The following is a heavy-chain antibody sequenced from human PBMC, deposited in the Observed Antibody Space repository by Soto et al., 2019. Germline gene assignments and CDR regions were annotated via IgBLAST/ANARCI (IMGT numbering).Heavy chain of an antibody. D-gene: IGHD1-26*01. Sequence: QLVESGGGLVQPGGSLRLSCAASGFTVSSNYMSWVRQAPGKGLEWVSIIYSGGDTYYADSVKGRFTISRDNSKNTLDLQMNSLRAEDTAVYYCARGRVGATGGAYWGQGTLVTVSS. CDR3: ARGRVGATGGAY. V-gene: IGHV3-66*01. J-gene: IGHJ4*02. CDR1: GFTVSSNY. CDR2: IYSGGDT.